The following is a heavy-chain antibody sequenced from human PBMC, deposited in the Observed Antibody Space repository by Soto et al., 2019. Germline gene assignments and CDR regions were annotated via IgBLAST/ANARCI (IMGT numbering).Heavy chain of an antibody. CDR3: ARGPLGGATQNTFDY. D-gene: IGHD1-26*01. J-gene: IGHJ4*02. CDR2: INHSGST. CDR1: GDSIRSYY. Sequence: PSETLSLTCTVSGDSIRSYYWSWIRQPPGKGLEWIGEINHSGSTNYNPSLKSRVTISVDTSKNQFSLKLSSVTAADTAVYYCARGPLGGATQNTFDYWGQGTLVTVSS. V-gene: IGHV4-34*01.